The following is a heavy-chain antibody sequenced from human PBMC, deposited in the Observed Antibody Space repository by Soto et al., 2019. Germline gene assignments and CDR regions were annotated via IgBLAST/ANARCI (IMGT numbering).Heavy chain of an antibody. V-gene: IGHV3-7*03. J-gene: IGHJ4*02. D-gene: IGHD3-3*01. Sequence: EVQLVESGGGLVQPGGSLRLSCAASGFTISNYWMSWVRQAPGQGLEWVANIKHDGTEKYYVDSVKGRFTISRDNAKNSLYLQMNSLRAEDTAVYYCARARDFWITYFDSWGQGTLVTVSS. CDR1: GFTISNYW. CDR2: IKHDGTEK. CDR3: ARARDFWITYFDS.